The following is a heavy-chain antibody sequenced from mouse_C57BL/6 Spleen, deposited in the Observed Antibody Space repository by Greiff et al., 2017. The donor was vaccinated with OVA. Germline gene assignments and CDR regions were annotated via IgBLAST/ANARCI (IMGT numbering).Heavy chain of an antibody. J-gene: IGHJ2*01. Sequence: QVHVKQPGAELVKPGASVKLSCKASGYTFTSYWMHWVKQRPGRGLEWIGRIDPKSGGTKYNEKFKSKATLTVDKPSSTAYMQLSSLTSEDSAVYYCARNGDGGYFDYWGQGTTLTVSS. D-gene: IGHD3-3*01. V-gene: IGHV1-72*01. CDR1: GYTFTSYW. CDR3: ARNGDGGYFDY. CDR2: IDPKSGGT.